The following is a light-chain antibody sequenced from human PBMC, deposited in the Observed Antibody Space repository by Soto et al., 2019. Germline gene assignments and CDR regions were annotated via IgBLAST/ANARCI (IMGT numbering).Light chain of an antibody. CDR3: MQATHSPPYT. CDR2: QVS. V-gene: IGKV2-30*01. J-gene: IGKJ2*01. CDR1: QSLVNSDGSTY. Sequence: DVVMTQSPLSLPVTLGQPASISCRSSQSLVNSDGSTYLNWLQQRPGQSPRRLIYQVSKRDSGVPDTFSGSGSGTDFTLKISRVEAEDVGVYYCMQATHSPPYTFGQGTNLEIK.